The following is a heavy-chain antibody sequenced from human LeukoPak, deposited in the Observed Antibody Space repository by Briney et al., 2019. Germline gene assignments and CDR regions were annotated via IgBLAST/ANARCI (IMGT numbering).Heavy chain of an antibody. CDR3: ARGGYSYGYDWFDP. CDR1: GGSISSYY. J-gene: IGHJ5*02. D-gene: IGHD5-18*01. V-gene: IGHV4-59*01. Sequence: SETLSLTCTVSGGSISSYYWSWIRQPPGKGLEWIGYIYYSGSTNYNPSLKSRVTISVDTSKNQFSLKLSSVTAADTAVYYCARGGYSYGYDWFDPWGQGTLVTVTS. CDR2: IYYSGST.